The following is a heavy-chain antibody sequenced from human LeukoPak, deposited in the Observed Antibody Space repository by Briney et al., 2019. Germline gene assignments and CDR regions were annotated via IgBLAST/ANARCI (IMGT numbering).Heavy chain of an antibody. CDR2: ISGGGGST. Sequence: ETLSLTCTVSGGSIRSSYYYWGWIRQPPGKGLEWVSAISGGGGSTYYADSVKGRFTISRDNSKNTLYLQMNSLRAEDTAVYFCAKYSGSYYYPPNWDSWGQGTLVTVSS. CDR1: GGSIRSSYYY. V-gene: IGHV3-23*01. J-gene: IGHJ4*02. CDR3: AKYSGSYYYPPNWDS. D-gene: IGHD1-26*01.